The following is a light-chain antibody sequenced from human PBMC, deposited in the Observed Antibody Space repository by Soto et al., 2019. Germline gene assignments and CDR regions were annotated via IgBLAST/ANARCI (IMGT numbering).Light chain of an antibody. CDR3: QQSYSTPYT. V-gene: IGKV1-39*01. J-gene: IGKJ2*01. CDR2: ATS. Sequence: DIQMTQSPSSLSASVGDRVTITCRASQTISSYLHLYQQKPGKDPRLLIYATSNLHGGVPSRFSGSVSGTDFSITISSLQPDDFATYYCQQSYSTPYTCGQGT. CDR1: QTISSY.